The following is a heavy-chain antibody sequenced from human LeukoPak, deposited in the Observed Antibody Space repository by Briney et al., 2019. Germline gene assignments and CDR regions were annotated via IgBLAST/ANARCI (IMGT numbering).Heavy chain of an antibody. V-gene: IGHV1-18*01. Sequence: ASVKVSCKASGYTFTSYGISWVREAPGQGVEWRWWISAYNGKTNYAQKLQGRVTMTTDTSTSTAYMDLRSLRSDDTAVYYCARQMYGSGSNWFDPWGQGTLVTVYS. CDR3: ARQMYGSGSNWFDP. J-gene: IGHJ5*02. CDR2: ISAYNGKT. CDR1: GYTFTSYG. D-gene: IGHD3-10*01.